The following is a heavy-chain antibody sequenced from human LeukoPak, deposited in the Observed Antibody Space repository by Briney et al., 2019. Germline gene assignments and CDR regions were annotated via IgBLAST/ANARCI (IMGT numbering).Heavy chain of an antibody. J-gene: IGHJ4*02. D-gene: IGHD6-13*01. CDR1: GGSFSGFY. CDR2: IYSGGST. CDR3: ARSPSLGSSSSLDY. V-gene: IGHV3-53*01. Sequence: ETLSLTCAVYGGSFSGFYWSWVRQAPGKGLEWVSVIYSGGSTYYADSVKGRFTISRDNSKNTLYLQMNSLRAEDTAVYYCARSPSLGSSSSLDYWGQGTLVTVSS.